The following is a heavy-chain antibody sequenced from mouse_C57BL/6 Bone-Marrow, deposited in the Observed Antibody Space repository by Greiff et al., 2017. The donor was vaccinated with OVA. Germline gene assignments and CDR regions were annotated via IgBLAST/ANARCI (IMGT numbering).Heavy chain of an antibody. D-gene: IGHD2-4*01. CDR1: GFTFTDYY. J-gene: IGHJ2*01. Sequence: EVKVEESGGGLVQPGGSLSLSCAASGFTFTDYYMSWVRQPPGKALEWLGFIRNKANGYTTEYSASVKGRFTISRDNSQSILYLQMNALRAEDSATYYCALIYYDYDKDYWGQGTTLTVSS. V-gene: IGHV7-3*01. CDR2: IRNKANGYTT. CDR3: ALIYYDYDKDY.